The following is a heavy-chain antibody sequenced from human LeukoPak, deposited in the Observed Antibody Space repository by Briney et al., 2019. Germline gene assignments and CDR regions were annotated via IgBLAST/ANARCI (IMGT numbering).Heavy chain of an antibody. CDR2: IYPGDSRT. V-gene: IGHV5-51*01. J-gene: IGHJ5*02. Sequence: GESLKISCKGVGYSFTSYWIGWVRQMPGKGMEWMGVIYPGDSRTRYNPSFQGQVTISVDKSISTAYPQWVSLKASDTAMYYCACRDLTSTWSYPWGQRTLVTVSS. CDR1: GYSFTSYW. CDR3: ACRDLTSTWSYP. D-gene: IGHD2-2*01.